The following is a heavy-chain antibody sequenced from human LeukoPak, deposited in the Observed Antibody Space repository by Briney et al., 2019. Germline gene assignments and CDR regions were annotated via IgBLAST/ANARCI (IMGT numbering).Heavy chain of an antibody. CDR2: INPSGGRT. CDR3: ASLRSGDSEGFDY. CDR1: VYTFTSYY. Sequence: ASVKGSSKASVYTFTSYYMHWVRQAPGQRLEWVGIINPSGGRTSDAQTFQGRVTLTRHTSTHTIYMELTRLRSEHTAVYYCASLRSGDSEGFDYWGQATLVTVSS. V-gene: IGHV1-46*01. D-gene: IGHD2-21*02. J-gene: IGHJ4*02.